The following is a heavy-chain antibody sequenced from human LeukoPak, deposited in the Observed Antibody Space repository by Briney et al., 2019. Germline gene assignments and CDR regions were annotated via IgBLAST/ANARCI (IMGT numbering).Heavy chain of an antibody. V-gene: IGHV3-9*03. CDR3: AIARGATIPSLDAFDI. J-gene: IGHJ3*02. CDR1: GVTFYDYA. Sequence: GRPLRLSCAASGVTFYDYAMYWGRHGPRKGLGRVSGISWDSGSIGYADSVNGRFTISRDNPKNSLYLQMNSLRAEDMALYYCAIARGATIPSLDAFDIWGEGTMVTVSS. D-gene: IGHD5-12*01. CDR2: ISWDSGSI.